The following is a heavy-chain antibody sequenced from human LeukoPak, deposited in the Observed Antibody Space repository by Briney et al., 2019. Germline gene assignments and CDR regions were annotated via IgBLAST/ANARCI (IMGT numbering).Heavy chain of an antibody. CDR2: IYPGDPDT. CDR1: GYICTSYW. Sequence: GESLKISCKGSGYICTSYWIGWVRQMPGKDLEWMGIIYPGDPDTRYSPSFQGQVTISADKSISTAYLQWSSLKDSDTAMYYCARLKGGSYFDYWGQGTLVTVSS. CDR3: ARLKGGSYFDY. D-gene: IGHD1-26*01. V-gene: IGHV5-51*01. J-gene: IGHJ4*02.